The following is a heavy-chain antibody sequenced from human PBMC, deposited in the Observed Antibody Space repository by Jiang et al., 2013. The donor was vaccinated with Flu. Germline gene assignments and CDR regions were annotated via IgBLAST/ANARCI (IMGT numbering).Heavy chain of an antibody. CDR2: ISSSSSYI. D-gene: IGHD3-10*01. CDR3: ARGPYGSGNHVDY. CDR1: GFTFSSYS. Sequence: GLVKPGGSLRLSCAASGFTFSSYSMNWVRQAPGKGLEWVSSISSSSSYIYYADSVKGRFTISRDNAKNSLYLQMNSLRAEDTAVYYCARGPYGSGNHVDYWGQGTLVTVSS. J-gene: IGHJ4*02. V-gene: IGHV3-21*01.